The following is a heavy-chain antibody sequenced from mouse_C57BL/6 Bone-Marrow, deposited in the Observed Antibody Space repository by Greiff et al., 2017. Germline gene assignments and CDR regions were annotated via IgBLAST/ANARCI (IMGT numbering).Heavy chain of an antibody. D-gene: IGHD1-1*01. CDR3: ARGGYGSSRYFDV. V-gene: IGHV1-52*01. Sequence: VQLQQPGAELVRPGSSVKLSCKASGYTFTSYWMHWVKQRPIQGLDWLGNIDPSDSETHYNQKFTDKATLTVDKSSSTDYMQLSSLTSEDSTVYNWARGGYGSSRYFDVWGTGTTVTVSS. CDR1: GYTFTSYW. J-gene: IGHJ1*03. CDR2: IDPSDSET.